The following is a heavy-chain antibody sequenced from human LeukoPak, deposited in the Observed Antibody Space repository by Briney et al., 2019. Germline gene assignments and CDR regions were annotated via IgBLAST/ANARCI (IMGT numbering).Heavy chain of an antibody. V-gene: IGHV4-39*07. CDR3: ARGGDSEAFDI. J-gene: IGHJ3*02. D-gene: IGHD2-21*01. CDR2: IYYSGST. Sequence: PSETLSLTCTVSGGSISSSSYYWGWIRQPPGTGLEWIGSIYYSGSTYYNPSLKSRVTISVDTSQNQLSLRLASVAAADTAVYYCARGGDSEAFDIWGQGTMVTVSS. CDR1: GGSISSSSYY.